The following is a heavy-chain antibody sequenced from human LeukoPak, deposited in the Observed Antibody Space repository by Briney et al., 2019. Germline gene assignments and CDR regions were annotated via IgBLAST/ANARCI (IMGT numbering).Heavy chain of an antibody. CDR3: AKEQLTSVVSFDY. CDR2: ISSSSSYI. V-gene: IGHV3-21*04. CDR1: GFTFSSYS. J-gene: IGHJ4*02. D-gene: IGHD6-13*01. Sequence: GGSLRLSCAASGFTFSSYSMNWVRQAPGKGLEWVSSISSSSSYIYYADSVKGRFTISRDNAKNSLYLQMNSLRAEDTAVYYCAKEQLTSVVSFDYWGQGTLVTVSS.